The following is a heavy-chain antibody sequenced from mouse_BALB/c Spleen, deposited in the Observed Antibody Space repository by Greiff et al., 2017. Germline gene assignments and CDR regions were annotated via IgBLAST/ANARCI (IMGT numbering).Heavy chain of an antibody. CDR2: INPSNGRT. J-gene: IGHJ3*01. V-gene: IGHV1S81*02. D-gene: IGHD2-1*01. CDR1: GYTFTSYW. CDR3: ARKGDYGNSWFAY. Sequence: VQLQQPGADLVKPGASVKLSCKASGYTFTSYWMHWVKQRPGQGLEWIGEINPSNGRTNYNEKFKSKATLTVDKSSSTAYMQLSSLTSEDSAVYYCARKGDYGNSWFAYWGQGTLVTVSA.